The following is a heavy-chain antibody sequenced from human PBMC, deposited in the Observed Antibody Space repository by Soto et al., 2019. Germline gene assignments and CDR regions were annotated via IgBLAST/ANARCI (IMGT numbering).Heavy chain of an antibody. D-gene: IGHD3-22*01. V-gene: IGHV4-59*11. CDR3: ARDHRDSSGYHSKGSGPHYYYGMAV. CDR2: IYYSGST. J-gene: IGHJ6*02. CDR1: GGSISSHY. Sequence: PSETLSLTCTVSGGSISSHYWSWIRQPPGKGLEWIGYIYYSGSTNYNPSLKSRVTISVDTSKNQFSLKLSSVTAADTAVYYCARDHRDSSGYHSKGSGPHYYYGMAVWGQGTTVTVSS.